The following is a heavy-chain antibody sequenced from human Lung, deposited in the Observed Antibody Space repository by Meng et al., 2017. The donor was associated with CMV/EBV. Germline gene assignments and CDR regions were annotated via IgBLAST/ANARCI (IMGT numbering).Heavy chain of an antibody. D-gene: IGHD3-10*01. CDR2: ISSSSYI. Sequence: EVQLVESGGXLVKPGGSLRLSCAASGFTFSSYSMNWVRQAPGKGLEWVSSISSSSYIYYADSVKGRFTISRDNAKNSLYLQMNSLRAEDTAVYYCARDREVRNFDYWGQGTLVTVSS. CDR1: GFTFSSYS. V-gene: IGHV3-21*01. J-gene: IGHJ4*02. CDR3: ARDREVRNFDY.